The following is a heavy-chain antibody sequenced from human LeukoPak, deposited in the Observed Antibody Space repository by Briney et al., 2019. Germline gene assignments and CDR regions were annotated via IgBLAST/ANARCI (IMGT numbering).Heavy chain of an antibody. CDR2: IRYDGGSK. V-gene: IGHV3-7*01. Sequence: GGSLRLSCAASGFTLSDYWMSWVRQAPGKGLEWLANIRYDGGSKYYLDSMRGRLTISRDNAQNSLYLQMNSLRAEDTAVYYCARAPGGVLMVYADYWGQGTLVTVSS. D-gene: IGHD2-8*01. CDR3: ARAPGGVLMVYADY. J-gene: IGHJ4*02. CDR1: GFTLSDYW.